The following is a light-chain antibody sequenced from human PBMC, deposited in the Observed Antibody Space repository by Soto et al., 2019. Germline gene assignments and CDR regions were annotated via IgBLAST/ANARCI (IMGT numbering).Light chain of an antibody. CDR2: DAS. Sequence: DIQMTQSPSTLSGSVGDRVTITCRASQTISSWLAWYQQKPGKAPKLLIYDASSLESGVPSRFSGGGSGAEFTLTISSLQPDDFATYYCQQYITYRTFGQGTKV. CDR1: QTISSW. V-gene: IGKV1-5*01. J-gene: IGKJ1*01. CDR3: QQYITYRT.